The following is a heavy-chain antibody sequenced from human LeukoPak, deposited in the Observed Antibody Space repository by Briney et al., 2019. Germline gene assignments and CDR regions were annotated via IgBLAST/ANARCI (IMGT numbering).Heavy chain of an antibody. V-gene: IGHV4-59*01. CDR2: IYYGGST. CDR3: ARDTTIGGLFVL. J-gene: IGHJ2*01. D-gene: IGHD2/OR15-2a*01. Sequence: SETLSLTCTVSGGFISSYYWSWIRQPPGKGLELIGYIYYGGSTNYNPSLKSRVTISVDTSKNQFSLKLSSVAAADTAVYYCARDTTIGGLFVLWGRGTLVTDSS. CDR1: GGFISSYY.